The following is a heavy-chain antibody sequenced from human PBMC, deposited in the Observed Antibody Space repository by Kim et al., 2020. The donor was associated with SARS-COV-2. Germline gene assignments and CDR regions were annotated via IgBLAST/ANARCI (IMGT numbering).Heavy chain of an antibody. CDR1: GDSVSSNSAT. D-gene: IGHD3-10*01. CDR3: AKDGMIRGILNC. CDR2: TYYRSKWYS. V-gene: IGHV6-1*01. J-gene: IGHJ4*02. Sequence: SQTLSLTCAISGDSVSSNSATWTWIRQSPSRGLEWLGRTYYRSKWYSDYAVSVKSRISINPDTSKNQFSLQLNSVTPEDTAVYYCAKDGMIRGILNCWGQGALVTVSS.